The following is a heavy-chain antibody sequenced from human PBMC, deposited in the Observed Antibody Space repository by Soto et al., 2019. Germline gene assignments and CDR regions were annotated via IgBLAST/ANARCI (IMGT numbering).Heavy chain of an antibody. J-gene: IGHJ4*02. CDR1: GGSISSGGYC. V-gene: IGHV4-31*03. CDR2: IYYSGST. D-gene: IGHD2-2*01. Sequence: SETLSLTCTVSGGSISSGGYCWSWIRQHPGKGLEWIGYIYYSGSTYYNPSLKSRVTISVDTSKNQFSLKLSSVTAADTAVYYCARDFAYCSSTSCPSPLWGQGTLVTVSS. CDR3: ARDFAYCSSTSCPSPL.